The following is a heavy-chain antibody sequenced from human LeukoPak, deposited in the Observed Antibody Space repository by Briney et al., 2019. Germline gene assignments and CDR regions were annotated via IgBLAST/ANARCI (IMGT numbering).Heavy chain of an antibody. V-gene: IGHV4-34*01. Sequence: SETLSLTCAVYGGSFSGYYWNWIRQPPGKGLEWIGEINHSGSTNYNPSLKSRVTISVDTSKNQFSLKLSSVTAADTAVYYCARGSVRGVMAGWGQGTLVTVSS. D-gene: IGHD3-10*01. CDR1: GGSFSGYY. CDR2: INHSGST. J-gene: IGHJ4*02. CDR3: ARGSVRGVMAG.